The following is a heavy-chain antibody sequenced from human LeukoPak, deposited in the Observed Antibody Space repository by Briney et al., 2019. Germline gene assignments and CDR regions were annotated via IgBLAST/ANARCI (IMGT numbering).Heavy chain of an antibody. CDR3: ARGRMYYDFWSGYYTTRQSYYYYMDV. V-gene: IGHV4-34*01. CDR1: GGSFNGYY. D-gene: IGHD3-3*01. J-gene: IGHJ6*03. CDR2: INHSGST. Sequence: SETLSLTCAVYGGSFNGYYWSWMRQPPGKGLEWIGEINHSGSTNYNPSLKSRVTISVDTSKNQFSLKLSSVTAADTAVYYCARGRMYYDFWSGYYTTRQSYYYYMDVWGKGTTVSVSS.